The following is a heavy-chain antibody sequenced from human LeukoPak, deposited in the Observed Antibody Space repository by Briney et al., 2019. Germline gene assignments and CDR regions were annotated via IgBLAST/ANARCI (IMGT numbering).Heavy chain of an antibody. D-gene: IGHD6-19*01. CDR2: ISVFGGNT. CDR3: ARGTGSGWFYFDN. J-gene: IGHJ4*02. V-gene: IGHV3-23*01. Sequence: PGGSLRLSCAASGFTFNTKAMSWVRQAPGKGLEWVSTISVFGGNTDYADSVKGRFTISRDNSKNTLYLQMNSLRVEDTAVYYCARGTGSGWFYFDNWGQGTLVTISS. CDR1: GFTFNTKA.